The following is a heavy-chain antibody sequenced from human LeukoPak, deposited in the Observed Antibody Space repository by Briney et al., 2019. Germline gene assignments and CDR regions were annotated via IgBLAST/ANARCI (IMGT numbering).Heavy chain of an antibody. CDR2: IRSNSDGGTI. J-gene: IGHJ5*02. Sequence: GGSLRLSCATSGFTFSNAWMNWVRQAPGKGLEWVGRIRSNSDGGTIDYAAPVKGRFTLSRDDSKTTLYLEMNSLQTEDTAVYYCATDFYDSTWGQGTLVTVSS. D-gene: IGHD3-22*01. CDR3: ATDFYDST. CDR1: GFTFSNAW. V-gene: IGHV3-15*07.